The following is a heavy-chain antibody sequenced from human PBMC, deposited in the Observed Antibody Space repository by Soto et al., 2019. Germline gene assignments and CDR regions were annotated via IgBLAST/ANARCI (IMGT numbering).Heavy chain of an antibody. Sequence: SVKVSCKASGGTFSSYAISWVRQAPGQGLEWMGGIIPIFGTANYAQKFQGRVTITADESTSTAYMELSSLRSEDTAVYYCARVLGYCSSTSCQEGGYYYYYGMDVWGQGTTVTVS. V-gene: IGHV1-69*13. J-gene: IGHJ6*02. CDR3: ARVLGYCSSTSCQEGGYYYYYGMDV. CDR2: IIPIFGTA. CDR1: GGTFSSYA. D-gene: IGHD2-2*01.